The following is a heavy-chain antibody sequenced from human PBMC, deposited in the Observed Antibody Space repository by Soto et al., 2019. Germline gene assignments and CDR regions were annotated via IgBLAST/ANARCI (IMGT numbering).Heavy chain of an antibody. CDR2: ISSSGSTI. CDR1: GFTFSSYS. V-gene: IGHV3-48*04. Sequence: GGSLRLSCAASGFTFSSYSMSWIRQAPGKGLEWVSYISSSGSTIFYADSVKGRFTISRDNAKNSLYLQMNSLRAEDTAVYYCARGAAMAYGMDVWGQGTTVTVSS. D-gene: IGHD5-18*01. CDR3: ARGAAMAYGMDV. J-gene: IGHJ6*02.